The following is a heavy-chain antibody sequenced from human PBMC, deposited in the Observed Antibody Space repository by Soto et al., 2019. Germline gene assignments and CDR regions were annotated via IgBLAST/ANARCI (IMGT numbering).Heavy chain of an antibody. CDR1: GFTYESYA. Sequence: EVQLLESGGGLVQPGGSLRLSCAASGFTYESYAMSWLRQAPGKGLEWVSGINSGGTVAHYADSVKGRFAISRDNSKNTLSLEMNSLRADDTGLYYCAISTGGFGGLFVVPSDYWGQGTLVTVSS. D-gene: IGHD3-16*02. J-gene: IGHJ4*02. CDR3: AISTGGFGGLFVVPSDY. CDR2: INSGGTVA. V-gene: IGHV3-23*01.